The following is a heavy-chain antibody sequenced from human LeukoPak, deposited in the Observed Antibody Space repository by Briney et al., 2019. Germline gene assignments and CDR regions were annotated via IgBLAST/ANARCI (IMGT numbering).Heavy chain of an antibody. D-gene: IGHD3-22*01. V-gene: IGHV1-69*05. Sequence: EASVKVSCKASGGTFSSYAISWVRQAPGQGLEWMGGIIPIFGTANYAQKFQGRVTITTDESTSTAYMELSSLRSEDTAVYYCASLSGDYDSSGLAQDYWGQGTLVTVSS. CDR2: IIPIFGTA. CDR3: ASLSGDYDSSGLAQDY. J-gene: IGHJ4*02. CDR1: GGTFSSYA.